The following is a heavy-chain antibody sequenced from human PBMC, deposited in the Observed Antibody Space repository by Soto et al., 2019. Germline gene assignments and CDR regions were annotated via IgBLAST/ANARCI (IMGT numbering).Heavy chain of an antibody. CDR1: GFTFSRFS. Sequence: GSLRLSCEASGFTFSRFSMHWVRQAPGKGLAWVAVISYDGSNTHYAESVKGRFNISRDDSKNTVYLQMNNLRGEVSAVYYCARDHGMFLSYYYYGMDVWGQGAMVTVSS. D-gene: IGHD3-10*02. J-gene: IGHJ6*02. V-gene: IGHV3-30-3*01. CDR3: ARDHGMFLSYYYYGMDV. CDR2: ISYDGSNT.